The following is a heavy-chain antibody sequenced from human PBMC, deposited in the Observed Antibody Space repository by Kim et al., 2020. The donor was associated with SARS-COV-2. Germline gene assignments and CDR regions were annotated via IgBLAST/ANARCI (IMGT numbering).Heavy chain of an antibody. CDR2: K. Sequence: KYYADSVKGRFTISRDNSKNTLYLQMNSLRAEDTAVYYCAKGDSSGYPDYWGQGTLVTVSS. V-gene: IGHV3-30*02. J-gene: IGHJ4*02. D-gene: IGHD3-22*01. CDR3: AKGDSSGYPDY.